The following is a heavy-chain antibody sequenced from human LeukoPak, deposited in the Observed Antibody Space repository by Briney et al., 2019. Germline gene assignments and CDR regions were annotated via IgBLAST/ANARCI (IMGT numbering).Heavy chain of an antibody. CDR3: TRGSYDALTGYSTLGEY. CDR1: GGSLSSSSYY. Sequence: SETLSLTCTVSGGSLSSSSYYWGWVRPPPGKGLEWIGNIYYSGSTYSNPSLKSRLTLSLDTSQRQFSLRLSSVTAADTALYYCTRGSYDALTGYSTLGEYWGQGTLVTVSS. D-gene: IGHD3-9*01. V-gene: IGHV4-39*01. CDR2: IYYSGST. J-gene: IGHJ4*02.